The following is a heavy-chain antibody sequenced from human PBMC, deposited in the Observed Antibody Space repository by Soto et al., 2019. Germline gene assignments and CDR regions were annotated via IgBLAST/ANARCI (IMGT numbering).Heavy chain of an antibody. CDR1: GGSISSNNW. Sequence: SETLSLTCAGSGGSISSNNWWTWVRQPPGKGLEWIGEIYHSGKTNYNPSLKSRVTISLDKSQNHFSLKLSSVTAADTAVYYCARDRFELSPYPYHYCVDVWGQGTMVTVSS. CDR3: ARDRFELSPYPYHYCVDV. D-gene: IGHD1-7*01. CDR2: IYHSGKT. V-gene: IGHV4-4*02. J-gene: IGHJ6*02.